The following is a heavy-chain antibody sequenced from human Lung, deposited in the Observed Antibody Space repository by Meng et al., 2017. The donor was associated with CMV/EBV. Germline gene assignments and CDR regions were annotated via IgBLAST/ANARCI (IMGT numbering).Heavy chain of an antibody. D-gene: IGHD1-26*01. CDR3: AKGKWGGYYYYYGIDL. V-gene: IGHV3-23*03. CDR1: GFTFSTFA. Sequence: GGSXRLXCAASGFTFSTFAMSWVRQAPGKGLQWVSVIYSGDDSTYYADSVKGRFTISRDNSKNMLYLQMNSLRAEDSAVYFCAKGKWGGYYYYYGIDLWGRGXTVTVSS. J-gene: IGHJ6*02. CDR2: IYSGDDST.